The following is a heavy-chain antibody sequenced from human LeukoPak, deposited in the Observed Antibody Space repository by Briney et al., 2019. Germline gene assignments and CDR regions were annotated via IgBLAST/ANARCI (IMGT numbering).Heavy chain of an antibody. V-gene: IGHV3-21*01. CDR3: ARGKAGYSYFDF. J-gene: IGHJ4*02. CDR1: GFIFSTYS. Sequence: GGSLRLSCAASGFIFSTYSMNWVRQAPGKGLEWVSSISSSSGYIHYADSLKGRFTISRDNAKNSLYLQMNSLTATDTAVYYCARGKAGYSYFDFWGQGTLVTVSS. D-gene: IGHD5-18*01. CDR2: ISSSSGYI.